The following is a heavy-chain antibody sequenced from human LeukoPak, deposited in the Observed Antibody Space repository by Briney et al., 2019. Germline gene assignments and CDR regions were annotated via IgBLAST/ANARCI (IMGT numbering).Heavy chain of an antibody. D-gene: IGHD3-16*01. CDR2: ISAYNGNT. CDR1: GYTFTSYG. V-gene: IGHV1-18*01. J-gene: IGHJ6*02. CDR3: ARGDLGRYYYYGMDV. Sequence: ASVKVSCKASGYTFTSYGISWVRQAPGQGLEWMGWISAYNGNTNYAQKLQGRVTMTTDTSTSTAYMELRSLRSEETAVYYCARGDLGRYYYYGMDVWGQGTTVTVS.